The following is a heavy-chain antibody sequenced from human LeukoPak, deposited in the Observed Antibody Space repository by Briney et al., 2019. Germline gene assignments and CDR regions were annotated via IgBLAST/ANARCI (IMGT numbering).Heavy chain of an antibody. Sequence: GKSLRLSYAASGFTFSSYAIHWVRQAPGKGLEWVAVISYDGSNKYYADSVKGRFTISRDNSKNTLYLQMNSLRTEDTAMFYCARGSGTMVRGVANWFDPWGQGTLVTVSS. CDR1: GFTFSSYA. D-gene: IGHD3-10*01. V-gene: IGHV3-30-3*01. CDR2: ISYDGSNK. CDR3: ARGSGTMVRGVANWFDP. J-gene: IGHJ5*02.